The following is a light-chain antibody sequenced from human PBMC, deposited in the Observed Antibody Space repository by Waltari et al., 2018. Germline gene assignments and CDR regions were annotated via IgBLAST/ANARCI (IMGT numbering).Light chain of an antibody. J-gene: IGKJ2*01. CDR1: QSINRN. V-gene: IGKV3-15*01. CDR2: GAS. Sequence: LMTQSPPTLSVSPGERANLSCRASQSINRNLAWYQQKPGQAPSLLIYGASTKAPGIPDLFSSSCSGTEFTLTINRQQSEDFAFYYCQRYNYRRTFGLGTKLEIK. CDR3: QRYNYRRT.